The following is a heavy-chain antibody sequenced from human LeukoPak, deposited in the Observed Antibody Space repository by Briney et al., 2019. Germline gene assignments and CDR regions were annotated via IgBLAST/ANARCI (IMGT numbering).Heavy chain of an antibody. CDR2: IYYSGST. CDR3: ARAILWVGELSGYGMDV. J-gene: IGHJ6*02. Sequence: PSQTLSLTCTVSGGSLSSGGYYWIWIRPHPGKGLEWIGYIYYSGSTYYSPYLKSRVTISVDTSKNQFSLQLSSVTSADTAGYYWARAILWVGELSGYGMDVGGQGTTVTVSS. CDR1: GGSLSSGGYY. V-gene: IGHV4-31*03. D-gene: IGHD3-10*01.